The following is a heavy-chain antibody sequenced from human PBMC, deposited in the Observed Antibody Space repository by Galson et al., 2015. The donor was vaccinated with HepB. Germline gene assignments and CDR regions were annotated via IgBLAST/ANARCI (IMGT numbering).Heavy chain of an antibody. CDR1: GFTFSSYD. V-gene: IGHV3-30*04. Sequence: SLRLSCAASGFTFSSYDMHWVRQAPGKGLEWVAVIAYDGSNKYHAHSVNGRFTISRDNSKNTLYLQMNSLRGDDTAVYYCARDGSGYYGMDVWGPGTTVTVSS. D-gene: IGHD3-10*01. CDR2: IAYDGSNK. J-gene: IGHJ6*02. CDR3: ARDGSGYYGMDV.